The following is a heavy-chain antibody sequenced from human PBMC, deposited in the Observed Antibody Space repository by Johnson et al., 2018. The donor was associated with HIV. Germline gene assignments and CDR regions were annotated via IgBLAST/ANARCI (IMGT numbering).Heavy chain of an antibody. D-gene: IGHD3-22*01. Sequence: VQLVESGGGLVQPGGSLRLSCAVSGFTFSSYALHWVRQAPGKGLQWVSVIYSGGNTYYADSVKGRFTISRDNSKNTLSLQMNSLRVEDTAVYYCAREARIVVVEPSDAFDIWGQGTMVTVSS. J-gene: IGHJ3*02. CDR2: IYSGGNT. CDR1: GFTFSSYA. CDR3: AREARIVVVEPSDAFDI. V-gene: IGHV3-66*01.